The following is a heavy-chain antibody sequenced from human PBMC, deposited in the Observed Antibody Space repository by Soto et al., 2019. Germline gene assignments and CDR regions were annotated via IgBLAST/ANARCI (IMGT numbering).Heavy chain of an antibody. CDR3: ARDGHLYFGVVTAMIDAFDI. D-gene: IGHD2-21*02. Sequence: QVQLVESGGGVVQPGRSLRLSCAASGFTFSSYGMHWVRQAPGKGLEWVAVIWYDGSNKYYADSVKGRFTISRDNSKNTLYLQMNRLRAEDTAVYYCARDGHLYFGVVTAMIDAFDIWGQGTMVTVSS. CDR2: IWYDGSNK. J-gene: IGHJ3*02. V-gene: IGHV3-33*01. CDR1: GFTFSSYG.